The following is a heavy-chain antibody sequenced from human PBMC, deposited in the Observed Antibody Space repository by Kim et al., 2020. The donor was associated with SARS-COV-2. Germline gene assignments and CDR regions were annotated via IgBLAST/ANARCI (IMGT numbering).Heavy chain of an antibody. Sequence: SETLSLTCTVSGGSISSSSYYWGWIRQPPGKGLEWIGSIYYSGSTYYNSSLKSRVTISVDTSNNQFSLKLSSVTAADTAVYYCARSRTTYSPKGGFDPWGQGTLVTVSS. CDR1: GGSISSSSYY. V-gene: IGHV4-39*07. CDR3: ARSRTTYSPKGGFDP. D-gene: IGHD1-1*01. CDR2: IYYSGST. J-gene: IGHJ5*02.